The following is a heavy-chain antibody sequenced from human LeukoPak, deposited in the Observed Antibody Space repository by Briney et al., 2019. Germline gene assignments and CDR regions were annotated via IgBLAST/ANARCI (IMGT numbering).Heavy chain of an antibody. CDR2: INAGNGNT. D-gene: IGHD3-22*01. J-gene: IGHJ4*02. Sequence: ASVKVSCKASGYTFTSYAMHWVRQAPGQRLEWTGWINAGNGNTKYSQKFQGRVTITRDTSASTAYMELSSLRSEDTAVYYCARFYYDSSGYYYYFDYWGQGTLVTVSS. CDR3: ARFYYDSSGYYYYFDY. CDR1: GYTFTSYA. V-gene: IGHV1-3*01.